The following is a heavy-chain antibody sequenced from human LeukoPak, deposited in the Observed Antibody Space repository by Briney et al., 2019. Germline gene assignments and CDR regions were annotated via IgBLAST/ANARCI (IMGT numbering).Heavy chain of an antibody. CDR2: INHSGST. Sequence: PSETLSLTCAVYGGSFSGYYWSWIRQPPGKGLEWVGQINHSGSTKYNPSLKSRVNISIDPSKSQFSLNLSSVAAADTAVYYCARRATNSRLSMVRGVIVAANDHHFDYWGQGTLVTVSS. CDR1: GGSFSGYY. D-gene: IGHD3-10*01. J-gene: IGHJ4*02. V-gene: IGHV4-34*01. CDR3: ARRATNSRLSMVRGVIVAANDHHFDY.